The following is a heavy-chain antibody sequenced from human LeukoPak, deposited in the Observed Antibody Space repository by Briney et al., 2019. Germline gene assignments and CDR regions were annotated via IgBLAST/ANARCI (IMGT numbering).Heavy chain of an antibody. V-gene: IGHV3-21*01. CDR3: ARDYCASGTRPAPI. Sequence: GSLRLSCAVSGFTFSSFSMNWVRQAPGKGLEWVSSISSSSNYIYYADSVKGRFTISRDNAKNSLYLQMNSLRAEDTAVYYCARDYCASGTRPAPIWGQGTMVTVSS. J-gene: IGHJ3*02. D-gene: IGHD2-8*01. CDR1: GFTFSSFS. CDR2: ISSSSNYI.